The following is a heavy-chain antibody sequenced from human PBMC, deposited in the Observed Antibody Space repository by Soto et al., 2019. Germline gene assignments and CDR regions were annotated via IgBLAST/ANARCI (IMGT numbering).Heavy chain of an antibody. CDR1: GYTFGAYY. CDR3: ARDPSHAEENWRDTYHWSDP. V-gene: IGHV1-2*02. Sequence: ASVKVSCKASGYTFGAYYIHWVRQAPGLGLEWMGGINPDGGAINYAQKFQGRVTMTRDTYISTAHMELSSLRSDDTAVYYCARDPSHAEENWRDTYHWSDPWG. CDR2: INPDGGAI. J-gene: IGHJ5*02. D-gene: IGHD1-1*01.